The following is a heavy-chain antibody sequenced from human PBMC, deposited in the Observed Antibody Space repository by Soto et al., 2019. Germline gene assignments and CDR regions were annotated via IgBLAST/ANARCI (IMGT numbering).Heavy chain of an antibody. J-gene: IGHJ3*02. Sequence: ASVKVSCKASGFTFTSSAMQWVRQARGQRLEWIGWIVVGSGNTNYAQKFQERVTITRDMSTSTAYMELSSLRSEDTAVYYCAAARRLGATAFDIWGQGTMVTVSS. CDR1: GFTFTSSA. V-gene: IGHV1-58*02. CDR3: AAARRLGATAFDI. D-gene: IGHD1-26*01. CDR2: IVVGSGNT.